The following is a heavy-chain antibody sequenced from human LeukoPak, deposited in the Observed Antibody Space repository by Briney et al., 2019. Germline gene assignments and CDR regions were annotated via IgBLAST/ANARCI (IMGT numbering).Heavy chain of an antibody. Sequence: SETLSLTCTVSGGSISSYYWSWIRQPPGRGLEWIGYIYYSGSTNYNPSLKSRVTISVDTSKNQFSLKLSSVTAADTAVYYCARGGSSWYWFDPWGQGTLVTVSS. CDR3: ARGGSSWYWFDP. CDR2: IYYSGST. V-gene: IGHV4-59*01. J-gene: IGHJ5*02. D-gene: IGHD6-13*01. CDR1: GGSISSYY.